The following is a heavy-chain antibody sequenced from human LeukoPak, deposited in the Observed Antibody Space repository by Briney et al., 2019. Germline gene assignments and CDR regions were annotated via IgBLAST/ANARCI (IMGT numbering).Heavy chain of an antibody. V-gene: IGHV3-30*18. CDR1: GFTFSSYG. D-gene: IGHD1-26*01. CDR2: ISYDGSNK. J-gene: IGHJ4*02. CDR3: AKTSVEVGATFFFDY. Sequence: GASLRLSCAASGFTFSSYGMHWVRQAPGKGLEWVAVISYDGSNKYYADSVKGRFTISRDNSKNTLYLQMNSLRAEDTAVYYCAKTSVEVGATFFFDYWGQGTLVTVSS.